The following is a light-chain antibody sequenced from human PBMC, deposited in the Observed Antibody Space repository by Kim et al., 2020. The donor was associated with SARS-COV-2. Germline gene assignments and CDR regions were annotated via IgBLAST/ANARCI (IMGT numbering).Light chain of an antibody. Sequence: VSPGERATHTCRDSHSVRSNLAWYQQKPGQAPRLLIYGASTRATGIPARFSGSGSGTEFTLTISSLQSEDSAIYYCQQYDDWRPYTFGQGTKLEI. CDR2: GAS. CDR3: QQYDDWRPYT. V-gene: IGKV3-15*01. CDR1: HSVRSN. J-gene: IGKJ2*01.